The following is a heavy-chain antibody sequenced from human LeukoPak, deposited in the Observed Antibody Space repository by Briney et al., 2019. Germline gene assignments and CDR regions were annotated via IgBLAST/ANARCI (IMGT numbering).Heavy chain of an antibody. V-gene: IGHV4-4*07. Sequence: PSETLSLTCTVSGGSISSYYWSWIRQPPGKGLEWIGRIYTSGSTNYNPSLKSRVTMSVDTSKNQFSLKLSSVTAADTAVYYCARLTIGSGTIGYGMDVWGQGTTVTVSS. J-gene: IGHJ6*02. D-gene: IGHD6-25*01. CDR1: GGSISSYY. CDR2: IYTSGST. CDR3: ARLTIGSGTIGYGMDV.